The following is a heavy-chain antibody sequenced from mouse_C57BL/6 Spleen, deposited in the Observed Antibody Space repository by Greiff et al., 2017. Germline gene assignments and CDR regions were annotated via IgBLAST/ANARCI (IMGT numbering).Heavy chain of an antibody. Sequence: EVQLQQSGPELVKPGASVKIPCKASGYTFTDYNMDWVKQSHGKSLEWIGDINPNNGGTIYNQKFKGKATLTGDKSSSTAYMELRSLTSEDTAVYYCARMGLGARFAYWGQGTLVTVSA. D-gene: IGHD3-3*01. CDR1: GYTFTDYN. CDR3: ARMGLGARFAY. CDR2: INPNNGGT. J-gene: IGHJ3*01. V-gene: IGHV1-18*01.